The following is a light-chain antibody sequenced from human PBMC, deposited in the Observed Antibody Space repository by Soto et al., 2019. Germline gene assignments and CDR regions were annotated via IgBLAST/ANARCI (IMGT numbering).Light chain of an antibody. Sequence: QSVLTQPASVSGSPGQSITISCTGTSSDVGAYNYVSWYQQHPGKAPKLMIYEVRNRPSGVSDRFSGSRSGNTASLTISGLQAEGESDYYCSSYTSSSTWVFGGGTKLTVL. CDR1: SSDVGAYNY. J-gene: IGLJ3*02. CDR3: SSYTSSSTWV. V-gene: IGLV2-14*01. CDR2: EVR.